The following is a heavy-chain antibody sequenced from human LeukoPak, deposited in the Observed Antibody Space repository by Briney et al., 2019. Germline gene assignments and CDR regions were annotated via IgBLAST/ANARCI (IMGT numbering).Heavy chain of an antibody. CDR1: GYTFTGYY. CDR3: ARDGAQWELYAFDI. CDR2: IIPIFGTA. V-gene: IGHV1-69*05. Sequence: SVKVSCKASGYTFTGYYMHWVRQAPGQGLEWMGRIIPIFGTANYAQKFQGRVTITTDESTSTAYMELSSLRSEDTAVYYCARDGAQWELYAFDIWGQGTMVTVSS. J-gene: IGHJ3*02. D-gene: IGHD1-26*01.